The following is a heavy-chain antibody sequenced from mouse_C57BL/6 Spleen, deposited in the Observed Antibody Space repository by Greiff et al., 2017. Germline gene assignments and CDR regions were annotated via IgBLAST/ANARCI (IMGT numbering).Heavy chain of an antibody. CDR2: IDPSDSYT. CDR3: ASPDGYPAWFAY. D-gene: IGHD2-3*01. Sequence: QVQLQQPGAELVRPGTSVKLSCKASGYTFTSYWMHWVKQRPGQGLAWIGVIDPSDSYTNYNQKFKGKATLTVDTSSSTAYMQLSSLTSEDSAVYYCASPDGYPAWFAYWGQGTLVTVSA. J-gene: IGHJ3*01. V-gene: IGHV1-59*01. CDR1: GYTFTSYW.